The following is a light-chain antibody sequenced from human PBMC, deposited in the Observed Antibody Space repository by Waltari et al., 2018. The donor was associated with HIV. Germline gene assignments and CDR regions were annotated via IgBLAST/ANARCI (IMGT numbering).Light chain of an antibody. CDR1: QSVNNN. CDR2: GAS. V-gene: IGKV3-15*01. Sequence: DIVMTQSPATLSVSPGERATLSCRPSQSVNNNLAWYQQKPGRAPRLLIYGASNRATGIPARFSGSGSRTEFTLTISSLQSEDFAVYYCQQYNNWPWTFGQGTKVEIK. J-gene: IGKJ1*01. CDR3: QQYNNWPWT.